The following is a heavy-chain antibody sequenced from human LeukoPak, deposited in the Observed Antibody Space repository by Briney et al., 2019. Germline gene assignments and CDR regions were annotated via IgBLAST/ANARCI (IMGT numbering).Heavy chain of an antibody. CDR1: GYTFTSYG. Sequence: EASVKVSXKASGYTFTSYGISWVRQAPGQGLEWMGWISAYNGITNYAQKLQGRVTMTTDTPTSTAYMELRSLRSDDTAVYYCARHFGYDSSFRYEPYWGQGTLVTVSS. J-gene: IGHJ4*02. D-gene: IGHD3-22*01. CDR2: ISAYNGIT. CDR3: ARHFGYDSSFRYEPY. V-gene: IGHV1-18*01.